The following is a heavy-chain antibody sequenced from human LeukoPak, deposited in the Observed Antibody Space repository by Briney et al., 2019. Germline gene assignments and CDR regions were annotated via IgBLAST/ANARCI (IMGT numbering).Heavy chain of an antibody. J-gene: IGHJ5*02. CDR2: ISSSSSYI. V-gene: IGHV3-21*01. CDR3: ARFYDGPRAGGFDP. Sequence: SGGSLRLSCAASGFTSSSYSMNWVRQAPGKGLEWVSSISSSSSYIYYADSVKGRFTISRDNAKNSLYLQMNSLRAEDTAVYYCARFYDGPRAGGFDPWGQGTLVTVSS. D-gene: IGHD3-10*01. CDR1: GFTSSSYS.